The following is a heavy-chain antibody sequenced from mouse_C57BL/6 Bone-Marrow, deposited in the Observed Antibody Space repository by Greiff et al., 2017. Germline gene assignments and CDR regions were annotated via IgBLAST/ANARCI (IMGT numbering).Heavy chain of an antibody. CDR3: TTPLCNDEGY. CDR1: GFNIKDDY. D-gene: IGHD6-5*01. Sequence: VQLKESGAELVRPGASVKLSCTASGFNIKDDYMHWVKQSPEQGLEWIGWIDPENGDTEYASKFQGKATITADTSSNTAYLQLSSLTSEDTAVYYCTTPLCNDEGYWGQGTTLTVSS. J-gene: IGHJ2*01. CDR2: IDPENGDT. V-gene: IGHV14-4*01.